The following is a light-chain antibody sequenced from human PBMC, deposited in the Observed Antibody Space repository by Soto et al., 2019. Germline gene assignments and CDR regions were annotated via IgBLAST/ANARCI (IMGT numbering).Light chain of an antibody. CDR2: GAS. CDR1: QTVSTY. CDR3: DQRYLRIP. V-gene: IGKV3-11*01. J-gene: IGKJ4*01. Sequence: GVTISAATLSLSPGERATLSCRARQTVSTYLSWYQHKPGQAPRLLIYGASNRATGIPARFSGSGSGTDFTLTISSLEPDGSAVYYWDQRYLRIPFAGVTK.